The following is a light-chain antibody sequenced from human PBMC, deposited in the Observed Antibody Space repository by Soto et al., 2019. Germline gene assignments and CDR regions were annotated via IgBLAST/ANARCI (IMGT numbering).Light chain of an antibody. Sequence: QSVLTQPASGSRSPGQSITISCTGTSSDVGAYDYVSWFQQHPGKAPKLMIYEVNNRPSGISNRFSGSKSGNTASLTISGLQAEDEAHYHCTSYTSSSTPWVFGGGTKLTLL. CDR1: SSDVGAYDY. V-gene: IGLV2-14*01. CDR3: TSYTSSSTPWV. CDR2: EVN. J-gene: IGLJ3*02.